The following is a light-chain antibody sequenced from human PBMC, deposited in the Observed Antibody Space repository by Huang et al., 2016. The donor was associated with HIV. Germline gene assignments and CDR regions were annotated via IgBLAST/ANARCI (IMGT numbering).Light chain of an antibody. CDR1: QSGSRY. J-gene: IGKJ4*01. V-gene: IGKV3-11*01. Sequence: EIVLTQSPATLSLSPGERATLSCRASQSGSRYLAWYQQKPGQAPRLLIFDASNRATGIPARFSGTGSGTDFTLTISSLEAEDSAVYYCQQRSNWPPLTFGGGTKVEIK. CDR3: QQRSNWPPLT. CDR2: DAS.